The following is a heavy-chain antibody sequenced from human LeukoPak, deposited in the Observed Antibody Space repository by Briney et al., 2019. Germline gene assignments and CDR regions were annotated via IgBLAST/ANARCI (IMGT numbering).Heavy chain of an antibody. D-gene: IGHD5-18*01. V-gene: IGHV3-30*04. CDR3: ARDRGGYSYVMGYFDY. CDR2: ISYDGSNK. J-gene: IGHJ4*02. CDR1: GFTFSSYA. Sequence: PGGSLRLSCAASGFTFSSYAMHWVRQAPGKGLERVAVISYDGSNKYYADSVKGRFTISRDNSKNTLYLQMNSLRGEDTAVYYCARDRGGYSYVMGYFDYWGQGTLVTVSS.